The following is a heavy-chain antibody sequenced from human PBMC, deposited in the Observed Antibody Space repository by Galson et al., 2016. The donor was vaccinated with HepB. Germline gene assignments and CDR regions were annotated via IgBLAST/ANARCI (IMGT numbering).Heavy chain of an antibody. CDR3: ARDWDFNMEV. V-gene: IGHV1-18*04. Sequence: SVKVSCKASGYIFTSSGISWMRQAPGQGLEWMGWSNIYDGTINYARKFQGRVSLTTDTSTGTAYMELRSLRFDDTAVYYCARDWDFNMEVWGKGTTVTVSA. J-gene: IGHJ6*04. CDR2: SNIYDGTI. CDR1: GYIFTSSG. D-gene: IGHD1-26*01.